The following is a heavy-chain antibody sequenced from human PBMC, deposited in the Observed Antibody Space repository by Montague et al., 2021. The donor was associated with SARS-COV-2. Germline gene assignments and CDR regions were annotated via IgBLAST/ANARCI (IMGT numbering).Heavy chain of an antibody. CDR2: IYYSGST. CDR1: GGSISSYY. CDR3: AGTSTYSSGWGLNYYYNGMDV. J-gene: IGHJ6*02. V-gene: IGHV4-59*01. D-gene: IGHD6-19*01. Sequence: SETLSLTCTVSGGSISSYYWSWIRQPPGKGLEWIGYIYYSGSTNYNHSLKSRVTISVDTSTNQFSLKLSAVTAAATAVSYCAGTSTYSSGWGLNYYYNGMDVWGQGTTVTVSS.